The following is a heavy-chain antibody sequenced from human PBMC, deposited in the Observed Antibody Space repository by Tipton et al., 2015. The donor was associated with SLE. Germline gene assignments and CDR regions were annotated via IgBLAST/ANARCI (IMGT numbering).Heavy chain of an antibody. J-gene: IGHJ4*02. V-gene: IGHV1-18*01. Sequence: QSGAEVKKPGASVKVSCKASGYTFTNYGINWVRQAPGQGFEWMGWISGYNGDANYAQEFQGRVTMTSDTSTSTAYMELRSLRSDDTAIYYCARVRVDTAMGVFDFWGQGTLVTVSS. D-gene: IGHD5-18*01. CDR2: ISGYNGDA. CDR1: GYTFTNYG. CDR3: ARVRVDTAMGVFDF.